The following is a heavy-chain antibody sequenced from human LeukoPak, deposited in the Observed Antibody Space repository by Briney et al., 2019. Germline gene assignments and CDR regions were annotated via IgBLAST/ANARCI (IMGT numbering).Heavy chain of an antibody. D-gene: IGHD1-26*01. CDR2: IGDTT. V-gene: IGHV3-23*01. CDR1: GFTFSTYA. CDR3: AKAYAFVGANYFDY. Sequence: PGGSLTLSCAASGFTFSTYAMSWVRQAPGKGLEWVSAIGDTTYYADSVKGRFTISRDNSKNTLYLQMNNLRAEDAAIYYCAKAYAFVGANYFDYWGQGTLVTVSS. J-gene: IGHJ4*02.